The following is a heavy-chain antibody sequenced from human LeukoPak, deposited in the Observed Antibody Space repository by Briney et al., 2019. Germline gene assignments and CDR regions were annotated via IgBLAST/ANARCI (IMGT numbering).Heavy chain of an antibody. CDR3: ARDLVGVQAAIGY. J-gene: IGHJ4*02. CDR1: GFTVSTNY. Sequence: GGSLRLSCAASGFTVSTNYMSWVRQAPGKGLEWVSVIYSGGSTYYADSVKGRFTISRDNSKNTLYLQMNSLRAEDTAVYHCARDLVGVQAAIGYWGQGTLVTVSS. CDR2: IYSGGST. V-gene: IGHV3-53*01. D-gene: IGHD2-2*01.